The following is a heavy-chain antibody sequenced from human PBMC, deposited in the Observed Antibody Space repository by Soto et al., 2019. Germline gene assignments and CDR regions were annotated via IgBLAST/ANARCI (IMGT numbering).Heavy chain of an antibody. V-gene: IGHV4-61*01. CDR1: GNSVSGGSFY. CDR2: IYNSGTF. J-gene: IGHJ4*02. D-gene: IGHD3-9*01. Sequence: PSETLSLTCSVSGNSVSGGSFYWSWIRQPPGKGLEWIGFIYNSGTFNYNPSLKSRVTISVDTSNNQFSLKLSSVTAADTAVYYCARDPIRYISSHYFDYWGQGTVVIVS. CDR3: ARDPIRYISSHYFDY.